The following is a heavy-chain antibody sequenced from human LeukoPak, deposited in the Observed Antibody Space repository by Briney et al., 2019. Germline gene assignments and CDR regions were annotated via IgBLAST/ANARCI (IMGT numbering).Heavy chain of an antibody. V-gene: IGHV4-59*01. Sequence: PSETLSLTCTVSGGSISSYYWSWIRQPPGKGLEWIGYIYYSGSTNYNPSLKSRVTISVDTSKNQFSLKLSSVTAADTAVYYCARDMGSGSFFPWGQGTLVTVSS. CDR2: IYYSGST. CDR3: ARDMGSGSFFP. J-gene: IGHJ5*02. CDR1: GGSISSYY. D-gene: IGHD3-10*01.